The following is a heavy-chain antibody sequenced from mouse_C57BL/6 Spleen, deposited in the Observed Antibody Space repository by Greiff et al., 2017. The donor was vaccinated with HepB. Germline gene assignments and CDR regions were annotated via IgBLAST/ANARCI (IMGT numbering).Heavy chain of an antibody. J-gene: IGHJ3*01. Sequence: QVTLKVCGPGILQSSQTLSLTCSFSGFSLSTSGMGVSWIRQPSGKGLEWLAHIYWDDDKRYNPSLKSRLTISKDTSRNQVFLKITSVDTADTATYYCARSAYYGTPFAYWGQGTLVTVSA. CDR2: IYWDDDK. D-gene: IGHD1-1*01. CDR1: GFSLSTSGMG. CDR3: ARSAYYGTPFAY. V-gene: IGHV8-12*01.